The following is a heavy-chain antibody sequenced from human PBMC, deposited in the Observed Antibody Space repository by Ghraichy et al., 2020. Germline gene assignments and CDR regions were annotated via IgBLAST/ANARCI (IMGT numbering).Heavy chain of an antibody. J-gene: IGHJ4*02. CDR1: GGSFSGYY. D-gene: IGHD2-2*01. CDR2: INHSGST. Sequence: SETLSLTCAVYGGSFSGYYWSWIRQPPGKGLEWIGEINHSGSTNYNPSLKSRVTISVDTSKNQFSLKLSSVTAADTAVYYCARGCPRYCSSTSCYANRRNQFDYGGQGTLVTVSS. V-gene: IGHV4-34*01. CDR3: ARGCPRYCSSTSCYANRRNQFDY.